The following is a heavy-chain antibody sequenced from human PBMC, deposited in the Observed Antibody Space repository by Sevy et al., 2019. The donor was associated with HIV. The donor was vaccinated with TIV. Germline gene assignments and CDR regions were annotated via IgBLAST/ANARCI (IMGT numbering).Heavy chain of an antibody. CDR2: INPNSGGT. V-gene: IGHV1-2*02. D-gene: IGHD6-19*01. CDR3: ARGGVAVAGKTYYYYYGMDV. Sequence: ASVKVSCKASGYTFTGYYMHWVRQAPGQGLEWMGWINPNSGGTNYAQKFQGRVTMTRDTSIGTAYMELSRLRSDDTAVYYCARGGVAVAGKTYYYYYGMDVWGQGTTVTVSS. J-gene: IGHJ6*02. CDR1: GYTFTGYY.